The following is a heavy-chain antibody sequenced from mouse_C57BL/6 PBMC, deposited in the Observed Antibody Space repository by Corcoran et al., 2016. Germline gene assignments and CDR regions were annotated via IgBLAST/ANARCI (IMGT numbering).Heavy chain of an antibody. J-gene: IGHJ2*01. V-gene: IGHV14-3*01. CDR1: GFTINNTS. Sequence: EVQLQQSVAELVRPGTSVKLSCTASGFTINNTSMHWVKQRPEQGLEWIGRIDPANGSTNYAPKFLCKATITADTSSNTAYLQLRSLTSEDTAIYYCARDYYGPLDYWGQGTTLTVSS. D-gene: IGHD1-1*01. CDR2: IDPANGST. CDR3: ARDYYGPLDY.